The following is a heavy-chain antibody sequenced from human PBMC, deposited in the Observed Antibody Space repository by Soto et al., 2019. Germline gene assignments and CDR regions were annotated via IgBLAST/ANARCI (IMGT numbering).Heavy chain of an antibody. Sequence: TVGSLRLSCAVSGFICSSYDMSWVRQAPGKGLAWVSTILVGGSTHYEDSVQGRFTISRGTSKNTVYLHMNSLTAGDTAVYYCAKATATGGGAFEIYGQGTMVTVSS. J-gene: IGHJ3*02. CDR2: ILVGGST. V-gene: IGHV3-23*01. CDR3: AKATATGGGAFEI. D-gene: IGHD2-8*02. CDR1: GFICSSYD.